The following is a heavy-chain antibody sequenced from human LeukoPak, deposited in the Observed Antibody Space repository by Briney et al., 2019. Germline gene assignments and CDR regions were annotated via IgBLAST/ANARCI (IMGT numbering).Heavy chain of an antibody. Sequence: GGSLRLSCAASGFTFSSYSMMWVRQAPGKGLEWVSYISSSSTTIHYADSVKGRFTISRDNSKNTLYLQMNSLRAEDTAVYYCAKSDCSGGSCYWNFDYWGQGTLVTVSS. J-gene: IGHJ4*02. D-gene: IGHD2-15*01. V-gene: IGHV3-48*01. CDR1: GFTFSSYS. CDR3: AKSDCSGGSCYWNFDY. CDR2: ISSSSTTI.